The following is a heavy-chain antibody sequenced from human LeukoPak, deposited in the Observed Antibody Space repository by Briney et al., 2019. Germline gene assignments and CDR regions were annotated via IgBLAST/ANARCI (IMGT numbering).Heavy chain of an antibody. Sequence: ASVKVSCKASGYTFTGYYMHWVRQAPGQGLEWMGWINPSSGGTNYAQKFQGRVTMTRDTSISTAYMELSRLRSDDTAVYYCARVALRFPSAVDYFDYWGQGTLVTVSS. V-gene: IGHV1-2*02. CDR3: ARVALRFPSAVDYFDY. CDR2: INPSSGGT. D-gene: IGHD5-12*01. CDR1: GYTFTGYY. J-gene: IGHJ4*02.